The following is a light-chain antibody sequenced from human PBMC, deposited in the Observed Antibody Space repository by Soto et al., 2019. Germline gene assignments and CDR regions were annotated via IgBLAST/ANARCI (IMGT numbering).Light chain of an antibody. CDR3: QQYYSYPGGT. CDR2: AAS. Sequence: AIRMTQSPSSLSASTGDRVTITCRARQGISSYLAWYQQKPGKAPKLLIYAASTLQSGVPSRFSGSGSGTDFTLAISCLQSEDFANYYCQQYYSYPGGTFGQGTKVEIK. J-gene: IGKJ1*01. CDR1: QGISSY. V-gene: IGKV1-8*01.